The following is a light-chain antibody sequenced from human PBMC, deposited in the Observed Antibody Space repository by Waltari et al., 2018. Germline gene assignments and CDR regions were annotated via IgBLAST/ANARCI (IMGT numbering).Light chain of an antibody. V-gene: IGLV2-23*02. CDR3: CSCAPNSLCV. Sequence: QSALTQPASVSGSPGQSITISCTGTTSDVGSYNLVTWYHQHPGKAPKPLIYDVNKRPPGISSRFSGSKSGNTASLTISGLQAEDEADYYCCSCAPNSLCVFGIGTKVTVL. J-gene: IGLJ1*01. CDR2: DVN. CDR1: TSDVGSYNL.